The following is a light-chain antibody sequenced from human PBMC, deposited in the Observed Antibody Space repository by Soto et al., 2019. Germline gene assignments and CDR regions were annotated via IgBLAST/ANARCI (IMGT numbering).Light chain of an antibody. Sequence: PGESATLSCRASQSVSSNSLAWYRRNPGQPPSLLIYGTSTRATAIPRRFSGSGSGTDFTLTITRLEPEDFAVYFCQQYGDSPPTFGQGTKVEVK. J-gene: IGKJ1*01. CDR2: GTS. V-gene: IGKV3-20*01. CDR3: QQYGDSPPT. CDR1: QSVSSNS.